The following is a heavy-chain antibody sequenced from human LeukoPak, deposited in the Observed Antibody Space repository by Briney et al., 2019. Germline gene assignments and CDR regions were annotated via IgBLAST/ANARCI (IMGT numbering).Heavy chain of an antibody. CDR1: GFTFSSYG. Sequence: GGSLRLSCAASGFTFSSYGMHWVRQAPGKGLEWVSSMGGSGAMIFYADSVKGRFTISRDNSKKTLYLQMNSLRVEDTAAYFCATTLDWSYFDSWGQGTLVTVSS. CDR3: ATTLDWSYFDS. V-gene: IGHV3-23*01. CDR2: MGGSGAMI. D-gene: IGHD1-1*01. J-gene: IGHJ4*02.